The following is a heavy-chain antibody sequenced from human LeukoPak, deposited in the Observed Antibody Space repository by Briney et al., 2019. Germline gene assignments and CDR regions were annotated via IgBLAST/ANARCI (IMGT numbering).Heavy chain of an antibody. CDR3: ARGTRLVSDTSFDF. V-gene: IGHV3-23*01. Sequence: GGSLRLSCAASGFTFSDYAMTWVRQAPGKGLEWVATISGDDRKTYYAGSVKGRFTISRHNFKNTLFLQMNSLRADDTAVYYCARGTRLVSDTSFDFWGQGTLVTVSS. CDR1: GFTFSDYA. D-gene: IGHD2-21*02. J-gene: IGHJ4*02. CDR2: ISGDDRKT.